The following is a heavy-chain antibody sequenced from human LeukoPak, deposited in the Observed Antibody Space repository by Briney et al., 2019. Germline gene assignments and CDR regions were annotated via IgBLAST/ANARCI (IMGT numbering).Heavy chain of an antibody. Sequence: SETLSLTCTVSGGSISSYYWSWIRQPPRKGLEWIGYIYYSGSTNYNPSLKSRVTISVDTSKNQFSLKLSSVTAADTAVYYCARMKVGATSWFDPWGQGTLVTVSS. CDR3: ARMKVGATSWFDP. D-gene: IGHD1-26*01. CDR2: IYYSGST. J-gene: IGHJ5*02. CDR1: GGSISSYY. V-gene: IGHV4-59*01.